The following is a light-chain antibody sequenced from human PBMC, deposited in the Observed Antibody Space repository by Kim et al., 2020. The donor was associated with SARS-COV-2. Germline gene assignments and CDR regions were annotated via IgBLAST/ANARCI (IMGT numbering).Light chain of an antibody. V-gene: IGKV1-5*01. J-gene: IGKJ2*01. CDR3: QQYNSYSPYT. CDR2: DAS. CDR1: QSISSW. Sequence: DIQMTQSPSTLSASVGDRVTITCRASQSISSWLAWYQQKPGKAPKLLIYDASSLESGVPSRFSGSGSGTEFTLTISSLQPDDFATYYCQQYNSYSPYTFSQGTKLEI.